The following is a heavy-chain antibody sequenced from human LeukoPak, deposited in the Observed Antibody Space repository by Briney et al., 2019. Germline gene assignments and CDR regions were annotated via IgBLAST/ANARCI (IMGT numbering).Heavy chain of an antibody. CDR1: GGSISSYY. CDR3: ARGVSYYDSSGYYNEYFQH. CDR2: IYYSGST. D-gene: IGHD3-22*01. V-gene: IGHV4-59*08. Sequence: PSETLSLTCTVSGGSISSYYWSWIRQPPGKGLEWIGYIYYSGSTNYNPSLKSRVTISVNTSKNQFSLKLSSVTAADTAVYYCARGVSYYDSSGYYNEYFQHWGQGTLVTVSS. J-gene: IGHJ1*01.